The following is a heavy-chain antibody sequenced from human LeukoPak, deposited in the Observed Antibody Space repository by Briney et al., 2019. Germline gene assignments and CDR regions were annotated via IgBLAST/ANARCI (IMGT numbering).Heavy chain of an antibody. D-gene: IGHD3-16*01. CDR2: ISGSGGII. Sequence: PGGSLRLSCAASGFTFNTYTMNWVRQAPGKGLEWVSYISGSGGIIDYADSVRGRFTISRDNAKNSLYLQMSNLRAEDTAVYFCARGGGLDVWGQGATVTVSS. J-gene: IGHJ6*02. CDR1: GFTFNTYT. CDR3: ARGGGLDV. V-gene: IGHV3-48*04.